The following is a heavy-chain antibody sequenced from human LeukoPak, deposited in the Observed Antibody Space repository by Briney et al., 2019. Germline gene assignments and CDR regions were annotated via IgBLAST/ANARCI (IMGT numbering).Heavy chain of an antibody. CDR1: GYSFSNYW. V-gene: IGHV5-51*01. CDR2: IYPGDSDT. D-gene: IGHD1-26*01. J-gene: IGHJ3*02. CDR3: AKVRSGDYSEDAFDI. Sequence: GESLKISCKGSGYSFSNYWIAWVRQMPGKGLEWMGIIYPGDSDTTYSPSFQGQVTISADKSIRTAYLQWSSLKASDTAMYYCAKVRSGDYSEDAFDIWGQGTMVTVS.